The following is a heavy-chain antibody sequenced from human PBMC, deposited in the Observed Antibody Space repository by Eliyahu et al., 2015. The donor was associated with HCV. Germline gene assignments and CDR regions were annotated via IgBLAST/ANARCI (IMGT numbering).Heavy chain of an antibody. CDR1: GGSFXXYY. J-gene: IGHJ5*02. V-gene: IGHV4-34*01. D-gene: IGHD6-6*01. Sequence: QVQLQQWGAGLLKPSETLSLTCAVYGGSFXXYYWSWIRQPPGKGLEWIGEINXRGSTKYNPSLKSRVTISVDTSKNQFSLKLSSVTAADTAVYYCARRFGYTSSSGPWGQGTLVTVSS. CDR2: INXRGST. CDR3: ARRFGYTSSSGP.